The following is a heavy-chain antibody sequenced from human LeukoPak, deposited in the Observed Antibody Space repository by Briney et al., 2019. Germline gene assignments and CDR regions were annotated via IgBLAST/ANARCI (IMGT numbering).Heavy chain of an antibody. CDR2: INPSGGST. Sequence: GASVTVSCKASVYTFTSYYMHWVRQAPGQGLEWMGIINPSGGSTSYAQKFQGRVTMTRDMSTSTVYMELSSLRSDDTAVYYCARVGYYGSGAQEWYYYYYMDVWGKGTTVTISS. J-gene: IGHJ6*03. V-gene: IGHV1-46*01. CDR3: ARVGYYGSGAQEWYYYYYMDV. D-gene: IGHD3-10*01. CDR1: VYTFTSYY.